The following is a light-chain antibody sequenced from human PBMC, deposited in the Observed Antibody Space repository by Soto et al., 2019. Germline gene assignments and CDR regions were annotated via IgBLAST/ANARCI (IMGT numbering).Light chain of an antibody. CDR3: QSYDSSLSGHVV. CDR2: GKS. Sequence: QSVLTQPPSVSGAPGQTVTISCTGSSSNIGAGYDVHWYQQLPGTAPKVLIYGKSNRPSGVPERFSGSKSGSSASLVITGLQAEDEADYYCQSYDSSLSGHVVFGGGTKLTVL. J-gene: IGLJ2*01. CDR1: SSNIGAGYD. V-gene: IGLV1-40*01.